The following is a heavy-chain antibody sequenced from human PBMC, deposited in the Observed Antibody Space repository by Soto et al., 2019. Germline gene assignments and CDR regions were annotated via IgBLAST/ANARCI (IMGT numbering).Heavy chain of an antibody. Sequence: PSETLSLTCTVSGGSISSSSYYWGWIRQPPGKGLEWIGYIYYSGSTNYIPSLKSRVTISVDTSKNQFSLKLSSVTAADTAVYYCARLSNLDYGDLAFDIWGQGTMVTVSS. J-gene: IGHJ3*02. CDR3: ARLSNLDYGDLAFDI. CDR2: IYYSGST. D-gene: IGHD4-17*01. CDR1: GGSISSSSYY. V-gene: IGHV4-61*05.